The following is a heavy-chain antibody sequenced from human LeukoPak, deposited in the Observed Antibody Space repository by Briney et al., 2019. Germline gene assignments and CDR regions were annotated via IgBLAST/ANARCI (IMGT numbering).Heavy chain of an antibody. CDR3: ARCIAAASFDP. Sequence: PSETLSLTCTVSGGSISSYYWSWIRQPSGKGLEWIGYIYYSGSTNYNPSLKSRVTISVDTSKNQFSLKLSSVTAADTAVYYCARCIAAASFDPWGQGTLVTVSS. CDR2: IYYSGST. D-gene: IGHD6-13*01. J-gene: IGHJ5*02. V-gene: IGHV4-59*08. CDR1: GGSISSYY.